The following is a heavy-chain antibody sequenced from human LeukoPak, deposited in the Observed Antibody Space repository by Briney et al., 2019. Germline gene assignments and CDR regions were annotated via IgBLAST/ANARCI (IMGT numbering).Heavy chain of an antibody. D-gene: IGHD4-11*01. J-gene: IGHJ4*02. CDR3: ARYSNYIDYFDY. V-gene: IGHV4-59*01. CDR1: GGSISSYY. CDR2: IYYSGST. Sequence: SETLSLTCTVSGGSISSYYWSWLRQPPGKGLEWIGYIYYSGSTNYNPSLKSRVTISVDTSKNQFSLKLSSVTAADTAVYYCARYSNYIDYFDYWGQGTLVTVSS.